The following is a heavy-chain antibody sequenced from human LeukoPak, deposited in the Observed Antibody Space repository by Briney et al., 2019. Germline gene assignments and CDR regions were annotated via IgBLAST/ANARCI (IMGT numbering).Heavy chain of an antibody. CDR1: GFTFTTYW. V-gene: IGHV3-7*01. D-gene: IGHD3-10*01. J-gene: IGHJ6*03. Sequence: GESLRLSCAASGFTFTTYWMSWVRQAPGKGLEWVANIKQDGTEKYYVDSVKGRFTISRDNAKNSLYLQMNSLRAEDTAVYYCARDPITMVRGVIGRVTDYYYYYYMDVWGKGTTVTISS. CDR3: ARDPITMVRGVIGRVTDYYYYYYMDV. CDR2: IKQDGTEK.